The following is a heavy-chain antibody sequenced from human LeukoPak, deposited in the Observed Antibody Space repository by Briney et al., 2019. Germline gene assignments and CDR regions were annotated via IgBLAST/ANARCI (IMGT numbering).Heavy chain of an antibody. D-gene: IGHD6-19*01. CDR1: GDTLTALS. CDR2: FHPEDGET. J-gene: IGHJ4*02. CDR3: ARTKYSSGWYVDY. Sequence: ASVKVSCMVSGDTLTALSMHWVRQAPGKGLEWMGGFHPEDGETIYAQKFQGRVTMTEDTSTDTAYMELSSLRSDDTAVYYCARTKYSSGWYVDYWGQGTLVTVSS. V-gene: IGHV1-24*01.